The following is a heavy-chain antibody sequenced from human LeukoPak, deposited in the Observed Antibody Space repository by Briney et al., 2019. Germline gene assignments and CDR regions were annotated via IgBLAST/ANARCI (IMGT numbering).Heavy chain of an antibody. V-gene: IGHV3-23*01. CDR3: ARVYRGGSYGMDV. CDR1: TFTFSSFA. CDR2: ISGTDGST. D-gene: IGHD3-10*01. J-gene: IGHJ6*02. Sequence: PGGSLRLSCAASTFTFSSFAMSWVRQAPGKGLEWVSTISGTDGSTFYADSVKGRFTISRDNAKNSLYLQMNSLRAEDTAVYYCARVYRGGSYGMDVWGQGTTVTVSS.